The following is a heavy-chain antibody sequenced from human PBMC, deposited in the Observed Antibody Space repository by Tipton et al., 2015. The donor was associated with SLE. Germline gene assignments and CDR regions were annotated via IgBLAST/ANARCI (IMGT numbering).Heavy chain of an antibody. CDR1: GFTYSSYA. D-gene: IGHD6-19*01. J-gene: IGHJ3*02. CDR3: AKSSGEQLLVGAFDI. V-gene: IGHV3-23*03. CDR2: IYSGGST. Sequence: SLRLSCAASGFTYSSYAMSWVRQAPGKGLEWVSVIYSGGSTYYADSVKGRFTISRDNSKNTLYLQMNSLRAEDTAVYYCAKSSGEQLLVGAFDIWGQGTMVTVSS.